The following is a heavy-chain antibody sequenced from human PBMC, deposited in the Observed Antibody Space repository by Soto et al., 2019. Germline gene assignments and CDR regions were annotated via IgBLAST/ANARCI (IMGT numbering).Heavy chain of an antibody. V-gene: IGHV1-2*02. CDR1: GYSFIGYY. J-gene: IGHJ4*02. Sequence: ASVKVSCKASGYSFIGYYIHWVRQAPGQGLEWMGWINPNSGGTDYAQKFQGRVTMTRDTSISTVYMGLTSLTSDDTAVYYCARSLYTSGLYYFDFWGQGTLVTVSS. CDR3: ARSLYTSGLYYFDF. D-gene: IGHD6-19*01. CDR2: INPNSGGT.